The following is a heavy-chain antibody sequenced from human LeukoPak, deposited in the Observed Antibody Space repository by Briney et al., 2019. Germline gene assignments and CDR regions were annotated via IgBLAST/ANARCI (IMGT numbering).Heavy chain of an antibody. J-gene: IGHJ4*02. CDR3: AKDQSSVWYGYSDY. V-gene: IGHV3-23*01. D-gene: IGHD6-19*01. CDR1: GFTFSSYA. CDR2: ISGSGGNT. Sequence: GGSLRLSCAASGFTFSSYAMSWVRQAPGKGLEWVSAISGSGGNTYYADSVKGRFTISRDNSKNTLYLQMNSLRAEDTAVYYCAKDQSSVWYGYSDYWGQGTRLTVSS.